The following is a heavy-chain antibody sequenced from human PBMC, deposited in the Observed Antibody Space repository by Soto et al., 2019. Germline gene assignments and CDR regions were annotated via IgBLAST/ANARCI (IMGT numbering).Heavy chain of an antibody. J-gene: IGHJ5*02. V-gene: IGHV3-11*01. CDR2: ISSSGRTI. CDR3: ARDGSSPYNWFDP. D-gene: IGHD6-6*01. Sequence: QVQLVESGGGLVKPCGYPRLSCAAYGFTFSDYYMSCIRQVPGKGLEWVSYISSSGRTIYYAVSVKGRFTISRDNTKNSLYLQMNSLRAEDTAVYYCARDGSSPYNWFDPWGQGTMVTVSS. CDR1: GFTFSDYY.